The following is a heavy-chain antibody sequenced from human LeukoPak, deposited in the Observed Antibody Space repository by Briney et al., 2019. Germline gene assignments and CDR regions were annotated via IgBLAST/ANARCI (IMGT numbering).Heavy chain of an antibody. D-gene: IGHD3-22*01. CDR2: ISGSGGST. CDR1: GFTFSSYA. CDR3: ARGRDYYDSSGFAFDI. J-gene: IGHJ3*02. V-gene: IGHV3-23*01. Sequence: GGSLRLSCAASGFTFSSYAMSWVRQAPGKGLEWVSAISGSGGSTYYADSVKGRFTISRDNSKDTLYLQMNSLRAEDTAVYYCARGRDYYDSSGFAFDIWGQGTMVTVSS.